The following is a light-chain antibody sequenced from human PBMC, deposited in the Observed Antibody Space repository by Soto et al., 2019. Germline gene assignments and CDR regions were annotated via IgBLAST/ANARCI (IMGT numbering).Light chain of an antibody. Sequence: DIVMPQSPLSLPVTPGEPASISCRSSQSLLHSYGYNYLDWYLQKPGQSPQLLIYLGSNRASGVPERFSGSGSCTDFTLKISKLEAEDVRFYSSMQALLPPVTFGQGNKLAIK. CDR3: MQALLPPVT. CDR1: QSLLHSYGYNY. CDR2: LGS. J-gene: IGKJ2*01. V-gene: IGKV2-28*01.